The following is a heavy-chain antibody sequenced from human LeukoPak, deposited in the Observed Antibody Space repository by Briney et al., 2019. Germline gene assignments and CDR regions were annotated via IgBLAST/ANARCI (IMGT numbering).Heavy chain of an antibody. D-gene: IGHD3-22*01. CDR1: GVTFSSYS. CDR3: ARDYHERSGYLDY. V-gene: IGHV3-21*01. J-gene: IGHJ4*02. Sequence: GGSLRLSCAASGVTFSSYSMIWVRQAPGKGLEGGSSISRSSSYIYYADSVKGPFTISRDHSKNTLSLPTPSLKAEDTAVYYCARDYHERSGYLDYWGTGTLVTASS. CDR2: ISRSSSYI.